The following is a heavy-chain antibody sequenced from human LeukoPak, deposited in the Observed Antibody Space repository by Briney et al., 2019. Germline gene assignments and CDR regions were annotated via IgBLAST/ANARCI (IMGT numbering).Heavy chain of an antibody. D-gene: IGHD2-2*01. CDR3: ARDSYAPDYYMDV. CDR2: IYYSGST. V-gene: IGHV4-39*02. Sequence: SETLSLTCTVSGGSISSSSYYWGWIRQPPGKGLEWIGSIYYSGSTYYNPSLKSRVTISVDTSKNQFSLKLSSVTAADTAVYYCARDSYAPDYYMDVWGKGTTVTVSS. CDR1: GGSISSSSYY. J-gene: IGHJ6*03.